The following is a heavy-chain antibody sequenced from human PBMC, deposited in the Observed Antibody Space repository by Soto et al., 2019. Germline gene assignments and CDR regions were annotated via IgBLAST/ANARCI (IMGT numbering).Heavy chain of an antibody. V-gene: IGHV3-7*01. CDR3: ARLSQGSTIFGVVIINYFDY. J-gene: IGHJ4*02. CDR1: GFTFSSYW. Sequence: EVQLVESGGGLVQPGGSLRLSCAASGFTFSSYWMSWVRQAPGKGLEWVANIKQDGSEKYYVDSVKGRFTISRDNAKKSLYLQMNSLRAEDTAVYYCARLSQGSTIFGVVIINYFDYWGQGTLVTVSS. CDR2: IKQDGSEK. D-gene: IGHD3-3*01.